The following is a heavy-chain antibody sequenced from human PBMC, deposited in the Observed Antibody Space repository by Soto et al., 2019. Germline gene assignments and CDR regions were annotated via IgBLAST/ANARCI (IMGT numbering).Heavy chain of an antibody. Sequence: GESLKISCKGSGYSFTNYWIGWVRQMPGKGLEWMGIIYPGDSDTRYSPSFQGQVTISADKSISTAYLQWSSLKASDTAMYYCARHGSRGSSSQRYYYYAMDVWGQGTTVTVSS. CDR3: ARHGSRGSSSQRYYYYAMDV. CDR1: GYSFTNYW. D-gene: IGHD6-6*01. J-gene: IGHJ6*02. CDR2: IYPGDSDT. V-gene: IGHV5-51*01.